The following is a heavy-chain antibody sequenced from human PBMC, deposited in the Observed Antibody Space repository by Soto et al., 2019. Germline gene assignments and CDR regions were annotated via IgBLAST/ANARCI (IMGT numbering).Heavy chain of an antibody. J-gene: IGHJ4*02. Sequence: EVQLLDSGGGLVQPGGSLRLSCAASGFTFNNYAMTWVRQAPGKGLEWVSAISGGGDTTSYADSVKGRFTVSRDGSKNSLYLQMSRRIADDTALYYLAKGRGGSGSLTPRLDFGGQGTLVSVSS. CDR2: ISGGGDTT. CDR1: GFTFNNYA. V-gene: IGHV3-23*01. CDR3: AKGRGGSGSLTPRLDF. D-gene: IGHD3-10*01.